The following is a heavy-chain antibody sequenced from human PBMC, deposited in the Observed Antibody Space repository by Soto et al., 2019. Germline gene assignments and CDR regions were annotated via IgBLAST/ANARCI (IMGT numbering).Heavy chain of an antibody. CDR2: IYHAGSV. CDR3: ARTFDYYGMDV. Sequence: PSETLSLTCAVSGYSIASGYYWAWIRQSPGKGLEWIGSIYHAGSVYYNPSLNSRVAVSLDTSKNPCSLKLTSVTAADTAVYYCARTFDYYGMDVWGQGTTVTVSS. V-gene: IGHV4-38-2*01. CDR1: GYSIASGYY. J-gene: IGHJ6*02.